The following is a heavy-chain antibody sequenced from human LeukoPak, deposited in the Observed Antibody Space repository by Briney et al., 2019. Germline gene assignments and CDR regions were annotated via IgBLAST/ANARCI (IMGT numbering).Heavy chain of an antibody. D-gene: IGHD6-13*01. J-gene: IGHJ4*02. Sequence: GGSLRLSCAASGFTVSSNYMSWVRQAPGKGLEWVSVIYSGGSTYYADSVKGRFTISRDNSKNTLYLQMNSLRAEDTAVYYCARDYWSNSWYSYYFDYWGQGTLVTVSS. CDR1: GFTVSSNY. CDR3: ARDYWSNSWYSYYFDY. V-gene: IGHV3-66*01. CDR2: IYSGGST.